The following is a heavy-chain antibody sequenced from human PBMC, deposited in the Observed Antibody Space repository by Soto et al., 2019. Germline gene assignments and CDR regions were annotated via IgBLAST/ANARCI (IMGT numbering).Heavy chain of an antibody. D-gene: IGHD2-2*01. V-gene: IGHV5-10-1*01. Sequence: PGESLKISCKGSGYSFTSYWISWVRQMPGKGLEWMGRIDPSDSYTNYSPSFQGHVTISADKSISTAYLQWSSLKASDTAMYYCARHSLECVVPAAIGWGRLGNYYYYDKDVWGQGTTVTVAS. CDR2: IDPSDSYT. CDR3: ARHSLECVVPAAIGWGRLGNYYYYDKDV. CDR1: GYSFTSYW. J-gene: IGHJ6*02.